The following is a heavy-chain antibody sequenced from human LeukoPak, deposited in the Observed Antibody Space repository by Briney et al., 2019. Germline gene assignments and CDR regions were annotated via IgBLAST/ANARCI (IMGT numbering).Heavy chain of an antibody. J-gene: IGHJ5*02. CDR1: GFTFSSYW. Sequence: GSLRLSCEASGFTFSSYWMSWVRQAPGKGLEWVANIKTDGSEKYYVDSVKGRFTISRDSAKNSLYLQMNSLRAEDTAVYYCARDYTGYFPWGQGTLVIVSS. CDR2: IKTDGSEK. CDR3: ARDYTGYFP. V-gene: IGHV3-7*03. D-gene: IGHD3-9*01.